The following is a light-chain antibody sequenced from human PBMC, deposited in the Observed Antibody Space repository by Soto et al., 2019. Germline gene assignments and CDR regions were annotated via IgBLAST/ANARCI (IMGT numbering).Light chain of an antibody. CDR1: QRLGRNY. CDR2: GAS. Sequence: ETVLTQSPGTLSLSPGERATLSCRASQRLGRNYLAWYQQNPGQAPRLLIYGASNRATGIPERFSGSGSGTDFTLTISRLEPEDLGVYYCHQYDNPPPTFGQGTTVEIK. J-gene: IGKJ1*01. V-gene: IGKV3-20*01. CDR3: HQYDNPPPT.